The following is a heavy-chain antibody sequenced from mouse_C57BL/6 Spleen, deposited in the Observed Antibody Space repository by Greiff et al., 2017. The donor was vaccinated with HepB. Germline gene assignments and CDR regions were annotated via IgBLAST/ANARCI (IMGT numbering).Heavy chain of an antibody. CDR1: GYAFSSSW. CDR2: IYPGDGDT. V-gene: IGHV1-82*01. CDR3: AREGSNYNFDY. D-gene: IGHD2-5*01. J-gene: IGHJ2*01. Sequence: VQLQQSGPELVKPGASVKISCKASGYAFSSSWMNWVKQRPGKGLEWIGRIYPGDGDTNYNGKFKGKATLTADKSSSTAYMPLSSLTSEDSAVYFVAREGSNYNFDYWGQGTTLTVSS.